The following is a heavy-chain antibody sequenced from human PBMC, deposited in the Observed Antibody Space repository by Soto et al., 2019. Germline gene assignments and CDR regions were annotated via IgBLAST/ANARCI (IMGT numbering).Heavy chain of an antibody. J-gene: IGHJ2*01. Sequence: QVQLVQSGAAVKKPGSSVKVSCKASGGTFSSYAISWVRQAPGQGLEWMGGIIPIFGTANYAQKFQGRVTITADESTSTAYMELSSLRSEDTAVYYCARDFYGDYVKSGFDLWGRGTLVTVSS. CDR1: GGTFSSYA. V-gene: IGHV1-69*12. CDR3: ARDFYGDYVKSGFDL. D-gene: IGHD4-17*01. CDR2: IIPIFGTA.